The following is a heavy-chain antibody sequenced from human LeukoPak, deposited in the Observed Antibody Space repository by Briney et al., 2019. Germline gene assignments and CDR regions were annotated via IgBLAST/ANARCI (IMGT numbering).Heavy chain of an antibody. J-gene: IGHJ5*02. V-gene: IGHV4-31*03. Sequence: SETLSLTCTVSGGSISSGGYYWSWIRQHPGKGLEWIGYIYYSGSTYYNPSLKSRVTISVDTSKNQFSLKLSSVTAADTAVYYCARDVRGYDFWSGYSRGFDPWGQGTLDTVSS. D-gene: IGHD3-3*01. CDR2: IYYSGST. CDR3: ARDVRGYDFWSGYSRGFDP. CDR1: GGSISSGGYY.